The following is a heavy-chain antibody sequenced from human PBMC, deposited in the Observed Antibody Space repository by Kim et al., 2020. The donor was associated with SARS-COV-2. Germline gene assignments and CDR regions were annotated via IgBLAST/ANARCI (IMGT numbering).Heavy chain of an antibody. CDR2: ISVSSRTI. CDR1: GFIFCDYS. V-gene: IGHV3-48*02. Sequence: GGSLRLSCAASGFIFCDYSMNWVRQAPGKGLEWISYISVSSRTIYYADSVKGRFTISRDNAKNSLYLQMNSLRDDDTAVYYCARDRRGLGVVITQYYFDFWGQGTLVTVSS. D-gene: IGHD3-22*01. CDR3: ARDRRGLGVVITQYYFDF. J-gene: IGHJ4*02.